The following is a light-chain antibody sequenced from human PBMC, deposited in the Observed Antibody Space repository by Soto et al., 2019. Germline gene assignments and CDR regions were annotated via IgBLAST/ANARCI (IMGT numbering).Light chain of an antibody. J-gene: IGKJ3*01. V-gene: IGKV3-20*01. CDR3: QLFGTSWLT. CDR1: QSVASRY. CDR2: GAS. Sequence: EIVLTQSPGTLSLSPGERATLSCRVSQSVASRYLAWYQQKPGQAPRLLIYGASSRATGIPDRFSGSGSGTDFTLTISRLEPEDFAVYYCQLFGTSWLTFGPGTKVDIK.